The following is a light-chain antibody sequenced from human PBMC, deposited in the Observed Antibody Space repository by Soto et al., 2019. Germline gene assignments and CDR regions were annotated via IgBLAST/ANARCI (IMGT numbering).Light chain of an antibody. CDR3: RSYTSSSTYV. Sequence: QSVLTQPASVSGSPGQPITISCTGTSSVVGGYNYVSWYQQHPGKAPKLMIYDVSNRPSGVSNRFSGSKSGNTASLTISGLQAEDEADYYCRSYTSSSTYVFGTGNKVTVL. J-gene: IGLJ1*01. V-gene: IGLV2-14*01. CDR2: DVS. CDR1: SSVVGGYNY.